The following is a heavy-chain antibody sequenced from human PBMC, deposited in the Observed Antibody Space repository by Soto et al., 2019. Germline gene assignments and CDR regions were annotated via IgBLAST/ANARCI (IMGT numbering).Heavy chain of an antibody. D-gene: IGHD5-12*01. CDR2: ISHLEST. V-gene: IGHV4-30-2*06. CDR1: GASISYGGFS. J-gene: IGHJ4*02. CDR3: ARGGGYDSFDY. Sequence: SSETLSLTCTVSGASISYGGFSWSWIRQSPGKGLEWIGYISHLESTYFHPSFKSRLTMSIDRTRNQFSLKLSSVTAADMAVYYCARGGGYDSFDYWAQGVLVTVSS.